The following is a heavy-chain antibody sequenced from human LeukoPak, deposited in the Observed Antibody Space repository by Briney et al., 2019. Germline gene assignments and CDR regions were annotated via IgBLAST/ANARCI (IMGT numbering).Heavy chain of an antibody. CDR2: IFHSGTT. J-gene: IGHJ4*02. Sequence: PSETLSLTCTVTGGSIIDNSFYWGWLRQPPGKGLEWIGRIFHSGTTNYNPSLERRVTIAVDTSKNQFSLRLTSVTAADTALYYCARLTDSWGQGTLVTVSS. V-gene: IGHV4-39*01. CDR1: GGSIIDNSFY. CDR3: ARLTDS.